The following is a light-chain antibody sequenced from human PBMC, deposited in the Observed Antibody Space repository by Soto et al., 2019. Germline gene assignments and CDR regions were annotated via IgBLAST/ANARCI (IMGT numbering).Light chain of an antibody. Sequence: DIQMPQSPSSLSASVGDRVTITCRASQSISSYLNWYQQKPGKAPKLLIYAASSLHSGVPSRFSGSGSGTDFTLTISSLQPEDFATYSCQQSFSTPFTFGQGTKLEIK. CDR1: QSISSY. J-gene: IGKJ2*01. CDR3: QQSFSTPFT. V-gene: IGKV1-39*01. CDR2: AAS.